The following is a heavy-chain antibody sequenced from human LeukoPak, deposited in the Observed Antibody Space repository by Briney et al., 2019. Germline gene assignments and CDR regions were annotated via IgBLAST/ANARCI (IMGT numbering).Heavy chain of an antibody. D-gene: IGHD3-22*01. J-gene: IGHJ4*02. CDR2: MKQDGSAK. CDR1: GFTFSKYW. Sequence: PGGSLRLSCAGSGFTFSKYWMSWLRQDPGKGLEWVAHMKQDGSAKYYVDSVKGRFTISRDNAKNSLYLQMNSLRAEDTAVYYCARENLKIDYYDSSLDYWGQGTLVTVSS. V-gene: IGHV3-7*01. CDR3: ARENLKIDYYDSSLDY.